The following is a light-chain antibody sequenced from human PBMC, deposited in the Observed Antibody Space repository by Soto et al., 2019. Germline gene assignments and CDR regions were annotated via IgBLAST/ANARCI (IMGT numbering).Light chain of an antibody. CDR1: SSDVGDYNY. CDR2: DVS. V-gene: IGLV2-11*01. Sequence: QSALTQPRSVSGSPGQSVTISCTGTSSDVGDYNYVSWYQQYPGKAPKLVIYDVSKRPSGVPDRFSGSKSGNTASLTISGLQAEDEADYYCCSFADSYTFWVFGGGTKVTVL. J-gene: IGLJ3*02. CDR3: CSFADSYTFWV.